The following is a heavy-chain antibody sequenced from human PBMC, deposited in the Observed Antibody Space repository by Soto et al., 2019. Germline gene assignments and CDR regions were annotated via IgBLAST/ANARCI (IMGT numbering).Heavy chain of an antibody. V-gene: IGHV1-2*02. Sequence: ASVKVSCKASGYTFTGYYMHWVRRAPGQGLEWMGWINPNSGGTNYAQKFQGRVTMTRDTSISTAYMELSRLRSDDTAVYYCAREGAGQLTYYYYGMDVWGQGTTVTVSS. CDR1: GYTFTGYY. CDR3: AREGAGQLTYYYYGMDV. J-gene: IGHJ6*02. CDR2: INPNSGGT. D-gene: IGHD2-2*01.